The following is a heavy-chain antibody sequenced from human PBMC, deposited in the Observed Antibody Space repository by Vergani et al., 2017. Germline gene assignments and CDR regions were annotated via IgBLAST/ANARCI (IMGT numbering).Heavy chain of an antibody. CDR3: TRDVADTHSSIWPLNYHYFMDV. Sequence: EVQLLQSEGAVVQPGGSLRLSCVASGFTFSSHAMSWVRQGHGQGLEWVSSIKNTGDSTHYADSVKGRFTISRDNTKNILYLQMSSLRVEDTALYYCTRDVADTHSSIWPLNYHYFMDVWGEGTTVTVSS. J-gene: IGHJ6*03. CDR2: IKNTGDST. V-gene: IGHV3-23*01. CDR1: GFTFSSHA. D-gene: IGHD6-13*01.